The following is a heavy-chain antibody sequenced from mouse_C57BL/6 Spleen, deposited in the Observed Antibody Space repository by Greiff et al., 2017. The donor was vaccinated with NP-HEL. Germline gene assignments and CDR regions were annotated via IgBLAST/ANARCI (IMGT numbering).Heavy chain of an antibody. J-gene: IGHJ2*01. CDR3: ARDDYGSSYDLYYFDY. CDR1: GFNIKDYY. D-gene: IGHD1-1*01. V-gene: IGHV14-2*01. CDR2: IDPEDGET. Sequence: VQLKESGAELVKPGASVKLSCTASGFNIKDYYMHWVKQRTEQGLEWIGRIDPEDGETKYAPKFQGKATITADTASNTAYLQLSSLTSEDTAVYYCARDDYGSSYDLYYFDYWGQGTTLTVSS.